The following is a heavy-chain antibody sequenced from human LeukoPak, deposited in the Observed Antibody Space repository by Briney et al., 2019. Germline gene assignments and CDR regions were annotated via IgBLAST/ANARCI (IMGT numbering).Heavy chain of an antibody. D-gene: IGHD3-22*01. J-gene: IGHJ4*02. CDR3: ARVAVNYYDSSGYYPFIY. Sequence: ASVKVSCKASGGTFSSYAISWVRQAPGQGLEWMGGIIPIFGTANYAQKFQGRVTITADESTSTAYMELSSLRSEDTAVYYCARVAVNYYDSSGYYPFIYWGQGTLVTVSS. V-gene: IGHV1-69*13. CDR2: IIPIFGTA. CDR1: GGTFSSYA.